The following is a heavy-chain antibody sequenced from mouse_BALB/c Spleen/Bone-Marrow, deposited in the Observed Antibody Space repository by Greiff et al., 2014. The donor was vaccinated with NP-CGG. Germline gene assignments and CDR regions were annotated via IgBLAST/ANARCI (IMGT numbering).Heavy chain of an antibody. CDR3: ARHYGYVDAMDY. V-gene: IGHV5-6-5*01. Sequence: EVQVVESGGGLVKPGESLKFSCAASGITVSGYTMSWVRQTPEKRLEWVASITGGGTTYYPDSVKGRFTISRDNARNILYLQVSSLRSEDTAIYYCARHYGYVDAMDYWGQGTSVTVSS. J-gene: IGHJ4*01. CDR1: GITVSGYT. CDR2: ITGGGTT. D-gene: IGHD1-2*01.